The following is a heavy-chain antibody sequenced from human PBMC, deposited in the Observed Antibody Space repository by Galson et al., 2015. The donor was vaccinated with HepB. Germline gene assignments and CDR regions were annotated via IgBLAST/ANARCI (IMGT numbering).Heavy chain of an antibody. V-gene: IGHV3-20*04. Sequence: SLRLSCAASGFAFDDYGMSWVRQAPGKGLEWVSGINWNGGNTGYADSVKGRFTISRDNAKNSLYLQMNSLRAEDTAFYYCARDHNWNDGGPDAFDIWGQGTMVTVSS. CDR3: ARDHNWNDGGPDAFDI. D-gene: IGHD1-20*01. J-gene: IGHJ3*02. CDR1: GFAFDDYG. CDR2: INWNGGNT.